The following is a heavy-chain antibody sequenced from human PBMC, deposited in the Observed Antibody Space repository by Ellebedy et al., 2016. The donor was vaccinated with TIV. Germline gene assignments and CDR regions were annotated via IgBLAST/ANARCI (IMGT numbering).Heavy chain of an antibody. D-gene: IGHD2-15*01. CDR2: ISYHGRNK. J-gene: IGHJ4*02. Sequence: GGSLRLSXAASGFASSRCAMHWVCQTPGKGLEWVATISYHGRNKFYADAVKGRFSISRDNSMNTLYLQANSLRAEDTAVYYCARDSWGGSFLVANYFDSWGQGTLVSVSS. CDR3: ARDSWGGSFLVANYFDS. CDR1: GFASSRCA. V-gene: IGHV3-30*04.